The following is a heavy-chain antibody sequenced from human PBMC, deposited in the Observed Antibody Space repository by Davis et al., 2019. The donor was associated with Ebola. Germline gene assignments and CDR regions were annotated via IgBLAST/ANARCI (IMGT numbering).Heavy chain of an antibody. J-gene: IGHJ5*02. CDR1: GFSLSPSGVG. CDR3: AHSGGVDSSSWYAGWFDP. Sequence: SGPTLVQPTQTLTLTCTFSGFSLSPSGVGVGWIRQPQGKALEWRALIYWDDDKRYSPSLESRLTSTKDTSKNQVVLTMTNIDPVDTSTYYCAHSGGVDSSSWYAGWFDPWGQGTLVTVSS. V-gene: IGHV2-5*02. CDR2: IYWDDDK. D-gene: IGHD6-13*01.